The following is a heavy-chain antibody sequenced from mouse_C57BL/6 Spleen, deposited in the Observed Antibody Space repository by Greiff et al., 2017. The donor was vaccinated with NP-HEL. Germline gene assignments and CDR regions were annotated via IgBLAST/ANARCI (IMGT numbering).Heavy chain of an antibody. Sequence: QVQLQQPGTELVKPGASVKLSCKASGYTFTGYWMHWVKQRPGQGLEWIGNINPSNGGTNYNEKFKSKATLTVDKSSSTAYMQLSSLTSEDSAVYYCARGGWLLLAWFAYWGQGTLVTVSA. V-gene: IGHV1-53*01. D-gene: IGHD2-3*01. CDR3: ARGGWLLLAWFAY. J-gene: IGHJ3*01. CDR1: GYTFTGYW. CDR2: INPSNGGT.